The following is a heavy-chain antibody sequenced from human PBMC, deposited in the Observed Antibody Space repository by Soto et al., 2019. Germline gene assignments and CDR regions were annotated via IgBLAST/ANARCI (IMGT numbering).Heavy chain of an antibody. Sequence: EVQLVESGGGLVQPGGSLRLSCAGSGFTVSRNYMTWLRQTPGKGLEWVSVMYAGGTTYFADSVKARFMISRDISSNPLSLQMDNLRVEDKAVYYCARGLHSESMYLALAAYWGQGIVVAVTS. CDR2: MYAGGTT. J-gene: IGHJ4*02. V-gene: IGHV3-66*01. D-gene: IGHD2-2*01. CDR1: GFTVSRNY. CDR3: ARGLHSESMYLALAAY.